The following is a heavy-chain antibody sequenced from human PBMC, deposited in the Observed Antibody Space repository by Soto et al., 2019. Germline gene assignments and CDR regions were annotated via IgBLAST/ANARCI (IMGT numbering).Heavy chain of an antibody. Sequence: SETLSLTCTVSGGSISSYYWSWIRQPPGKGLEWIGYIYYSGSTNYNPSLKSRVTISVDTSKNQFSLKLSSVTAADTAVYYCAGTYPGDSSGYHTRYYGMDVWGQGTTVTVSS. CDR3: AGTYPGDSSGYHTRYYGMDV. V-gene: IGHV4-59*01. J-gene: IGHJ6*02. D-gene: IGHD3-22*01. CDR2: IYYSGST. CDR1: GGSISSYY.